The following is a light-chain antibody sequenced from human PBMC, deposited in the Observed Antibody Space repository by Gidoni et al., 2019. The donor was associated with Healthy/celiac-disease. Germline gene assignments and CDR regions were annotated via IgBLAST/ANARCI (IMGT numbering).Light chain of an antibody. V-gene: IGKV1-39*01. CDR3: QQSYSTPPMYT. J-gene: IGKJ2*01. Sequence: DIQMTQSPSSLSASVGDRVTITYRASQSISSYLNWYQQKPGKAPKLLIYAASSLQSGVPSRFSGSGSGTDFTLTISSLQPEDFATYYCQQSYSTPPMYTFGQXTKLEIK. CDR2: AAS. CDR1: QSISSY.